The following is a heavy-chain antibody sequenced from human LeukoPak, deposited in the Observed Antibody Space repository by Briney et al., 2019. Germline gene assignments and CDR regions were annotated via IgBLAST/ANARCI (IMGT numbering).Heavy chain of an antibody. CDR3: AKYLFTYYYYGMDV. J-gene: IGHJ6*02. Sequence: ASVKVSCKASGYTFTSYDINWVRQATGQGLEWMGWMNPNSGNTGYAQKFQGRVTMNRNTSISTAYMELSSLRSEDTAVYYCAKYLFTYYYYGMDVWGQGTTVTVSS. CDR1: GYTFTSYD. CDR2: MNPNSGNT. D-gene: IGHD2-2*02. V-gene: IGHV1-8*01.